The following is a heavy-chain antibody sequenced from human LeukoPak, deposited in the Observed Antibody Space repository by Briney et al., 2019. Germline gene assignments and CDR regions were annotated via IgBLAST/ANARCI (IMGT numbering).Heavy chain of an antibody. CDR1: GYTFTSYG. J-gene: IGHJ4*02. Sequence: ASVKVSCKASGYTFTSYGISWVRQTPVQGLQWMGWISAYNGNTNYAQKLQGRVTMTTDTSTSTAYMELRSLRSDDTAVYYCAREGETTVAFDYWGQGTLVTVSS. D-gene: IGHD4-23*01. CDR3: AREGETTVAFDY. CDR2: ISAYNGNT. V-gene: IGHV1-18*01.